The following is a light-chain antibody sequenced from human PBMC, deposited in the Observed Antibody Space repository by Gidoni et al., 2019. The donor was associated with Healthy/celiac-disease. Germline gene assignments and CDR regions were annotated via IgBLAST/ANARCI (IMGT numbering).Light chain of an antibody. J-gene: IGKJ3*01. V-gene: IGKV4-1*01. CDR2: WAS. CDR1: QSVLYSSNNKNY. CDR3: QQYYSTPPT. Sequence: DIVMTQSPDSLAVSLGERATINCKFSQSVLYSSNNKNYLAWYQQKPGQPPKLLIYWASTRESGVPDRFSGSGSGTDFTLTISSLQAEDVAVYYCQQYYSTPPTFXPXTKVDIK.